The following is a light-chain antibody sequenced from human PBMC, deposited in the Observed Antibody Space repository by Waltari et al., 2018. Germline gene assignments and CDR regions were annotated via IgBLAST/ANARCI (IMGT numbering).Light chain of an antibody. Sequence: IQMTQSPSSLSASVGDRVTLTRRASQDIKRYLNWYQQKPGEAPKVLIYGASALQSGVPSRFSGSGSGTDFTLTIRSLQPEDFATYYCQESYATPRTFGQGTKVEVK. J-gene: IGKJ1*01. V-gene: IGKV1-39*01. CDR3: QESYATPRT. CDR2: GAS. CDR1: QDIKRY.